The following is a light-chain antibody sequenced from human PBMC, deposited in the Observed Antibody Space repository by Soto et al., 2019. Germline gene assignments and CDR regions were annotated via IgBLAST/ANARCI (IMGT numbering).Light chain of an antibody. CDR1: SSDVDDYNY. V-gene: IGLV2-11*01. CDR3: SSSAGIYHYLV. J-gene: IGLJ3*02. Sequence: QSVLTQPRSVSGSPGQSVTISCTGTSSDVDDYNYVSWFQQHPGKAPKLMIYDVSERPSGVPDRFSGSKSGYTASLTVSGLQTEDEAFYYCSSSAGIYHYLVFGGGTKLTVL. CDR2: DVS.